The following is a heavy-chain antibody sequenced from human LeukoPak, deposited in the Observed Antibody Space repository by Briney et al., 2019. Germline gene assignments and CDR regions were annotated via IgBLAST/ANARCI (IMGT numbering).Heavy chain of an antibody. CDR1: GGSFSGYY. CDR3: ASGKYSSGWYGQTTYYYYGMDV. Sequence: PETLSLTCAVYGGSFSGYYWSWIRQPPGKGLEWVGETNHGGNTNCNPSLKSRVIISVDTSKNQFSLKVSSVTAADTAVYYCASGKYSSGWYGQTTYYYYGMDVWGQGTTVTVSS. J-gene: IGHJ6*02. CDR2: TNHGGNT. V-gene: IGHV4-34*01. D-gene: IGHD6-19*01.